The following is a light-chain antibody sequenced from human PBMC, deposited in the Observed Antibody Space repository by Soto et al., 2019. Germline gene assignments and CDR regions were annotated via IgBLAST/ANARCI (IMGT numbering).Light chain of an antibody. CDR3: QQRSNWPGT. CDR1: QSVTTN. V-gene: IGKV3-11*01. J-gene: IGKJ5*01. Sequence: EIVLTQSPATLSVSPGERATLSCRASQSVTTNMAWYQHKPGQAPRLLFYDASTRATGIPARFSGSGSGTDFTLTISSLEPEDFAVYYCQQRSNWPGTFGQGTRLEIK. CDR2: DAS.